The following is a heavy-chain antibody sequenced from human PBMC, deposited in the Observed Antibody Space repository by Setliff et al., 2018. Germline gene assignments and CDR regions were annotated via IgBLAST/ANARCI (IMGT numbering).Heavy chain of an antibody. CDR2: IFYYGNT. CDR3: ATLRTSTHFDY. Sequence: SETLSLTCVVSGYYIRSGYYWGWIRQHPGKGLEWIGSIFYYGNTFYNPSLKIRVTMSVDTSKNQFSLNLSSVTAADTAVYYCATLRTSTHFDYWGQGTLVTVSS. D-gene: IGHD1-1*01. V-gene: IGHV4-38-2*01. J-gene: IGHJ4*02. CDR1: GYYIRSGYY.